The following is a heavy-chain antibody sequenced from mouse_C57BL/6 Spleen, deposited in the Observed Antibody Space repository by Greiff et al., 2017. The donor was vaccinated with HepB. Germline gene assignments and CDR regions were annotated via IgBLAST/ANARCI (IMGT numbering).Heavy chain of an antibody. V-gene: IGHV3-6*01. Sequence: EVKLQESGPGLVKPSQSLSLTCSVTGYSITSGYYWNWIRQFPGNKLEWMGYISYDGSNNYNPSLKNRISITRDTSKNQFFLKLNSVTTEDTATYYCARGRPHWYFDVWGTGTTVTVSS. CDR3: ARGRPHWYFDV. CDR1: GYSITSGYY. CDR2: ISYDGSN. J-gene: IGHJ1*03.